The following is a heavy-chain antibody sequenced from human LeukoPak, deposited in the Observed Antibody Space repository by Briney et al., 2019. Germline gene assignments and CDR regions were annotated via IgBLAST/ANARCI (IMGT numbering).Heavy chain of an antibody. D-gene: IGHD6-13*01. CDR2: ITASGGST. CDR3: AKKQQLNDYFDY. J-gene: IGHJ4*02. Sequence: QTGGSLRLSCAASGFTFSNYAMSWVRQAPGKGLQWVSGITASGGSTYYADSVKGRFTISRDNSKNTLYLQMNRLRAEDTAVYYCAKKQQLNDYFDYWGQGTLVTVSS. V-gene: IGHV3-23*01. CDR1: GFTFSNYA.